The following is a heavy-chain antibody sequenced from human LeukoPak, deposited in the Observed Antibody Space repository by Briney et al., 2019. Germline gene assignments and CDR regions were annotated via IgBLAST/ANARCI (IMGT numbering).Heavy chain of an antibody. CDR3: ARGLAFYKWEPTGYDY. CDR2: MNPNSGNT. J-gene: IGHJ4*02. CDR1: GYTFTSYD. D-gene: IGHD1-26*01. V-gene: IGHV1-8*01. Sequence: GASVKVSCKASGYTFTSYDINWVRQATGQGLEWMGWMNPNSGNTGYAQKFQGRVTMTRNTSISTAYMELSSLRSEDTAVYYCARGLAFYKWEPTGYDYWGQGTLVTVSS.